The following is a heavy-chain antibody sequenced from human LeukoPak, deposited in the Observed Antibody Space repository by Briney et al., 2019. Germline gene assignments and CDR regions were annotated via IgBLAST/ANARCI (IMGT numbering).Heavy chain of an antibody. V-gene: IGHV1-3*01. D-gene: IGHD3-9*01. CDR3: ARDFLTGAGTFDY. CDR1: GYTFTSYA. CDR2: INAGNGNT. Sequence: ASVKVSCKASGYTFTSYAMHWVRQAPGQRLEWMGWINAGNGNTKYSQKFQGRVTMTRDTSTSTVYMELSSLTSEDTAVYYCARDFLTGAGTFDYWGQGTLVTVSS. J-gene: IGHJ4*02.